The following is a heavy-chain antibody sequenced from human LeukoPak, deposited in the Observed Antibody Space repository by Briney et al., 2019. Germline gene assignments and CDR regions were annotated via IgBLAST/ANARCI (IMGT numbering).Heavy chain of an antibody. Sequence: GGSLRLSCAASGFTVSSNYMSWVRQAPGKGLEWVSAISGSGGSTYYADSVKGRFTISRDNSKNTLYLQMNSLRAEDTAVYYCAKRAPLSGYLRYYYYYMDVWGKGTTVTVSS. CDR3: AKRAPLSGYLRYYYYYMDV. V-gene: IGHV3-23*01. CDR1: GFTVSSNY. D-gene: IGHD3-22*01. J-gene: IGHJ6*03. CDR2: ISGSGGST.